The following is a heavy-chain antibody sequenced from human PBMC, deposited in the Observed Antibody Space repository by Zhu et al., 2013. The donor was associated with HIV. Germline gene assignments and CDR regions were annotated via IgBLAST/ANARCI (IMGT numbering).Heavy chain of an antibody. V-gene: IGHV1-69*06. Sequence: QVQLVQSGAEVKKPGSSVKVSCKASGGTFSSYAISWVRQAPGQGLEWMGGIIPIFGTANYAQKFQGRVTITADKSTSTAYMELSSLRSEDTAVYYCARDVTMVRRRGDDAFDIWGQGTMVTVSS. CDR3: ARDVTMVRRRGDDAFDI. CDR1: GGTFSSYA. CDR2: IIPIFGTA. J-gene: IGHJ3*02. D-gene: IGHD3-10*01.